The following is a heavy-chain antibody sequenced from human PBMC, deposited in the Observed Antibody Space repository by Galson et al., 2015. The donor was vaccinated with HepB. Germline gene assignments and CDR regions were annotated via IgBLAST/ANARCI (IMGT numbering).Heavy chain of an antibody. CDR2: INAGNGNT. CDR1: GYTFTSYA. J-gene: IGHJ4*02. Sequence: SVKVSCKASGYTFTSYAMHWVRQAPGQRLEWMGWINAGNGNTKYSQKFQGRVTITRDTSASTAYMELSSLRSEDTAVYYCARGDYYDSSGYYYPVDFWGQGTLVTASS. D-gene: IGHD3-22*01. V-gene: IGHV1-3*01. CDR3: ARGDYYDSSGYYYPVDF.